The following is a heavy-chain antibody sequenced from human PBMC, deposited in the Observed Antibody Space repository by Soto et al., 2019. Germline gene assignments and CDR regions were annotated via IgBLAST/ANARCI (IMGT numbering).Heavy chain of an antibody. J-gene: IGHJ4*02. CDR3: ATRSPAFDY. CDR2: ITTDKGKT. V-gene: IGHV1-18*01. CDR1: GYTFTRYG. Sequence: QVQLVQSGPEVKKPGGSVKVSCKTSGYTFTRYGISWVRQAPRQGLEWMGWITTDKGKTTYAQKFQGRVTMTTDTSTSTAYMELRSLTSDDTAVYYCATRSPAFDYWGQGTLVTVSS.